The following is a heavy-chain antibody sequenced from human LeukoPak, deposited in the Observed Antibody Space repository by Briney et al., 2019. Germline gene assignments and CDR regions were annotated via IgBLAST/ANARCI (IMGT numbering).Heavy chain of an antibody. V-gene: IGHV4-59*08. D-gene: IGHD5-12*01. CDR1: RLTVSSNY. CDR2: ISYSGTT. CDR3: ARHASGYDPFFDY. J-gene: IGHJ4*02. Sequence: GSLRLSCAASRLTVSSNYMSWIRQPPGKGLEWIGYISYSGTTNYNPSLKSRVTISIVTSRNHFSLRLSSVTAADTAMYHCARHASGYDPFFDYWGQGTLVAVSS.